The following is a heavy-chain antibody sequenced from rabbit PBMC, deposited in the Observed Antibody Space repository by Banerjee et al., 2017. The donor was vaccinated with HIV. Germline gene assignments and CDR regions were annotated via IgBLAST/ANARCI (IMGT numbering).Heavy chain of an antibody. J-gene: IGHJ4*01. Sequence: GASLTLTCKASGFSFSTNYYMCWVRQAPGKGLEWIACIDSGSSGNTWYANWAKGRFTISQTSSTTVTLQMTSLTAADTATYFCARAPSSSGWAFNLWGPGTLVTVS. CDR1: GFSFSTNYY. CDR3: ARAPSSSGWAFNL. D-gene: IGHD4-1*01. V-gene: IGHV1S40*01. CDR2: IDSGSSGNT.